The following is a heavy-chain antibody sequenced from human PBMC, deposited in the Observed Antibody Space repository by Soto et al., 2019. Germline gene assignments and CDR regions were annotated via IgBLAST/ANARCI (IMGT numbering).Heavy chain of an antibody. D-gene: IGHD2-2*01. CDR1: GGSISSYY. CDR2: IYYSGST. CDR3: ARNWGYCSSTSCPTEVDYYYYMDV. V-gene: IGHV4-59*08. J-gene: IGHJ6*03. Sequence: SETLSLTCTVSGGSISSYYCSWIRQPPGKGLEWIGYIYYSGSTNYKPSLKSRVTISVDTSKNQFSLKLSSVTAADTAVYYCARNWGYCSSTSCPTEVDYYYYMDVWGKGTTVTVSS.